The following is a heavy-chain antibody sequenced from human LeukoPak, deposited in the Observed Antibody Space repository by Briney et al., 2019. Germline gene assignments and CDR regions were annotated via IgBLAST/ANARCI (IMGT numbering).Heavy chain of an antibody. CDR2: NRRGHT. CDR3: AKEVDCPSDCLFFHS. D-gene: IGHD2-21*02. J-gene: IGHJ4*02. V-gene: IGHV3-43*01. CDR1: GFTFDRFT. Sequence: GGSLRLSCAASGFTFDRFTIHWVRQTPGKGLEWVSLNRRGHTFYADSVKGRFTISRDNSRNSVFLQMNSLRPEDTALYHCAKEVDCPSDCLFFHSWGQGTLVTVSS.